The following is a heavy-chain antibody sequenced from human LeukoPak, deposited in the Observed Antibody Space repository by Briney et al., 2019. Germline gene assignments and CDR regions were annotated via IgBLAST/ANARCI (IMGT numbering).Heavy chain of an antibody. CDR1: GGTFSGYY. CDR3: TRGEAAAGYIKVDY. J-gene: IGHJ4*02. D-gene: IGHD6-13*01. V-gene: IGHV4-34*01. Sequence: PSETLSLTCAVYGGTFSGYYWSWIRQPPGQGLEWIGEINHSGSTNYSPSLKRRVTISVDTSKNQFSLKLSSVTAADTAVYCCTRGEAAAGYIKVDYWGQGTLVTVSA. CDR2: INHSGST.